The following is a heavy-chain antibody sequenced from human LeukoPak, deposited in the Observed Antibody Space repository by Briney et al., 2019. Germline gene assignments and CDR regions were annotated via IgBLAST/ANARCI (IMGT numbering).Heavy chain of an antibody. D-gene: IGHD6-13*01. CDR1: GYTFTGYY. CDR2: INPNSGGT. Sequence: ASVKVSCKASGYTFTGYYMHWVRRAPGQGLEWMGWINPNSGGTNYAQKFQGRVTMTRDTSISTAYMELSRLRSDDTAVYYCARDTIAAAKFKSYFDYWGQGTLVTVSS. CDR3: ARDTIAAAKFKSYFDY. V-gene: IGHV1-2*02. J-gene: IGHJ4*02.